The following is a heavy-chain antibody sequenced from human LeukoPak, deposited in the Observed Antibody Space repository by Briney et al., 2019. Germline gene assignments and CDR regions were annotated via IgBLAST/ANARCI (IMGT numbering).Heavy chain of an antibody. D-gene: IGHD3-16*01. Sequence: GGSLRLSCAASGFTFSSYDMHWVRQATGKGLEWVSGIGIAGDTHYPNSVRGRLTIFRENARNSLYLQMNSLRVEDTAVYYCARAEPPYHGRLDSWGQGILVTVSS. J-gene: IGHJ5*01. CDR1: GFTFSSYD. V-gene: IGHV3-13*01. CDR3: ARAEPPYHGRLDS. CDR2: IGIAGDT.